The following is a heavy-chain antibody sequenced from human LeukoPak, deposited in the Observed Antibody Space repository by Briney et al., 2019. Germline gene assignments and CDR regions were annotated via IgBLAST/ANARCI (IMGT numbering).Heavy chain of an antibody. CDR2: IRSSSAI. Sequence: GGSLRLSCAASGFTFSTYSINWVRQAPGKGPEWVSYIRSSSAIFYADSVKGRFTISRDNGKNSLYLQMDNLRAEDTAVYYCARGTILGATDWFDTWGQGTLVTVSS. CDR3: ARGTILGATDWFDT. V-gene: IGHV3-48*01. CDR1: GFTFSTYS. D-gene: IGHD1-26*01. J-gene: IGHJ5*02.